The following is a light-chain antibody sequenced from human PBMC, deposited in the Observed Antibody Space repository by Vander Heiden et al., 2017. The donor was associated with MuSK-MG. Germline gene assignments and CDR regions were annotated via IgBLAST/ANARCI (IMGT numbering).Light chain of an antibody. Sequence: DIQLTQSASFLSACVGDRVTITCRARQGISIYLYLAWYQQKPGKAPNLLIYATSTLQSGVPSRFSGGGSGTEFTLTITSLQPEDFATYYCQHVDSYPYTFGQGTKLEIK. CDR2: ATS. V-gene: IGKV1-9*01. CDR3: QHVDSYPYT. J-gene: IGKJ2*01. CDR1: QGISIY.